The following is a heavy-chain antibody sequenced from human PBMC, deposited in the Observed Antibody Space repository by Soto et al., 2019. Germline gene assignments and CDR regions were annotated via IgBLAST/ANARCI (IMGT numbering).Heavy chain of an antibody. CDR1: GYTFTSYG. V-gene: IGHV1-18*01. CDR3: AIGKTTGYFDF. D-gene: IGHD1-7*01. Sequence: ASVKVSCKASGYTFTSYGISWVRQAPGQGLEWMGWISAYNGNTNYAQKFQGRVTITRDTSASTAHMELSSLRSEDTAVYYCAIGKTTGYFDFWGQETLVTVSS. J-gene: IGHJ4*02. CDR2: ISAYNGNT.